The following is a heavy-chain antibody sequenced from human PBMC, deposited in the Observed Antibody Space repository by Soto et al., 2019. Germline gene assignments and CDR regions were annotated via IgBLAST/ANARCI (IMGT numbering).Heavy chain of an antibody. V-gene: IGHV3-23*01. CDR1: GFTFSSYA. Sequence: EVQLLESGGGLVQPGGSLRLSCAASGFTFSSYAMSWVRQAPGKGLEWVSAISGSGGSTYYADSVKGRFTISRDNSKNTLYLQMNSLRAEDTAVYYCANAYLIVPAAPWAEYWGQGTLVTVSS. D-gene: IGHD2-2*01. CDR3: ANAYLIVPAAPWAEY. CDR2: ISGSGGST. J-gene: IGHJ4*02.